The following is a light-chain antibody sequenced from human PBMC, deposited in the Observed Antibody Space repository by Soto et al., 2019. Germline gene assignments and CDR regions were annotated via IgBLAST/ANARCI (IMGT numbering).Light chain of an antibody. Sequence: QSVLTQPPSVSGAPGQRVTISCTGSSSNIGAGYDVHWYQQLPGTAPKLLIYGNSNRPSGVPDRFSGSKSGTSASLAITGLQAEDEADYYCQSYDSSLSGYVFGPGTKVTGL. J-gene: IGLJ1*01. CDR1: SSNIGAGYD. V-gene: IGLV1-40*01. CDR2: GNS. CDR3: QSYDSSLSGYV.